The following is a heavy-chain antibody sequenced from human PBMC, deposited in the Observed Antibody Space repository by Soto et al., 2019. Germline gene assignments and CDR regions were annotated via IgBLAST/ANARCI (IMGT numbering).Heavy chain of an antibody. CDR2: IYHSGST. D-gene: IGHD1-20*01. J-gene: IGHJ5*02. V-gene: IGHV4-30-2*01. CDR3: ARAHPYNWTHEGWFDP. Sequence: PSETLSLTCAVSGGSISSGGYSWSWIRQPPGKGLEWIGYIYHSGSTYYNPSLKSRVTISVDRSKNQFSLKLSSVTAADTAVYYCARAHPYNWTHEGWFDPWGQGTLVTVSS. CDR1: GGSISSGGYS.